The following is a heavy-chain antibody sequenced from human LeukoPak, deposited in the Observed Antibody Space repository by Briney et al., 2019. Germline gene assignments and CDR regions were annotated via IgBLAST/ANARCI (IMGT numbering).Heavy chain of an antibody. D-gene: IGHD3-3*01. V-gene: IGHV3-21*01. J-gene: IGHJ4*02. Sequence: TGGSLRLSCAASGFSFSSYTMNWVRQAPGKGLEWVSSISSTSSDIHYADSVKGRFTISRDNAKNSLYLQMNSLRAEDTAVYYCARSFGVVTIYFDYWGQGTLVTVSS. CDR2: ISSTSSDI. CDR1: GFSFSSYT. CDR3: ARSFGVVTIYFDY.